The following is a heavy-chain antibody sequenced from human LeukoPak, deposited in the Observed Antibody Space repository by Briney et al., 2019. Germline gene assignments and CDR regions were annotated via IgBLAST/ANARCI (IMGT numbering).Heavy chain of an antibody. CDR2: INPNSGGT. V-gene: IGHV1-2*02. D-gene: IGHD1-1*01. CDR1: GYTFTGYY. J-gene: IGHJ5*02. CDR3: AKDRTGTTGADWFDP. Sequence: ASVKVSCKASGYTFTGYYMHWVRQAPGQGLEWMGWINPNSGGTNYAQKFQGRVTMTRDTSISTAYMELSRLRSDDTAVYFCAKDRTGTTGADWFDPWGQGTLVTVSS.